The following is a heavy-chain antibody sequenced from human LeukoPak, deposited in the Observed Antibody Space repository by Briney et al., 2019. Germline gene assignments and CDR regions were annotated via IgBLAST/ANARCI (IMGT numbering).Heavy chain of an antibody. CDR2: VNSDGSTT. J-gene: IGHJ4*02. CDR1: GFPFINYW. V-gene: IGHV3-74*01. D-gene: IGHD6-13*01. CDR3: ARGYYSSSRFDS. Sequence: GGSLRLSFAASGFPFINYWMHWVRQAPGKGLVWVSRVNSDGSTTNYADSVKGRFTISRDNAENTLYMRMNSLRPEDTAVYYCARGYYSSSRFDSWGQGTLVTVSS.